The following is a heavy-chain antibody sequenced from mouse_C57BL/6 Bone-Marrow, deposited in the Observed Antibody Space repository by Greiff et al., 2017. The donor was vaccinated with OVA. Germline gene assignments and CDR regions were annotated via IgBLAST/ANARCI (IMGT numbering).Heavy chain of an antibody. CDR1: GFNIKDDY. CDR3: TFITTVVAPFWYFDV. D-gene: IGHD1-1*01. V-gene: IGHV14-4*01. J-gene: IGHJ1*03. Sequence: VQLKESGAELVRPGASVKLSCTASGFNIKDDYMHWVKQRPEQGLEWIGWIDPENGDTEYASKFQGKATITADTSSNTAYLQRSSLTSEDTAVYYCTFITTVVAPFWYFDVWGTGTTVTVSS. CDR2: IDPENGDT.